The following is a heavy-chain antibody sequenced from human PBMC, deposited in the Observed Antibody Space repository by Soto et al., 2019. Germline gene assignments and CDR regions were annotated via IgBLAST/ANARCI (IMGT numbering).Heavy chain of an antibody. D-gene: IGHD3-16*01. CDR2: IFHDGTA. V-gene: IGHV4-4*01. J-gene: IGHJ4*02. CDR3: ARLVYDTRLNYVCFEF. CDR1: GVCISSGNV. Sequence: ETLPLTCVLSGVCISSGNVWTWLRQSPQRRLEYIGDIFHDGTANYYPSFERRVAISVETSKNQFSLKLTSVTAADTAIYFCARLVYDTRLNYVCFEFWGQGTLVTVSS.